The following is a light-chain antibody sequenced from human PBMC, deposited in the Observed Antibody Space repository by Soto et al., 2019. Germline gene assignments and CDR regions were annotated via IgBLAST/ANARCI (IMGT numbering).Light chain of an antibody. V-gene: IGKV3-15*01. J-gene: IGKJ1*01. CDR1: QSVSSN. CDR3: QKYNNWPQT. CDR2: GAS. Sequence: EIVLTQSPVTLSLSPGERATLSCRSSQSVSSNLAWYQQKXXXAPRLLIYGASTRDTGIPARFSGSGSGTEFNLTISSLKSEDFAVYYCQKYNNWPQTFGQGTKVDIK.